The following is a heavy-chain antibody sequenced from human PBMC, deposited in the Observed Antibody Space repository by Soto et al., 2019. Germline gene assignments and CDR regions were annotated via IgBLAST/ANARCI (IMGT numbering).Heavy chain of an antibody. V-gene: IGHV3-23*01. D-gene: IGHD5-12*01. Sequence: EVQLLESGGGLVQPGGSLRLSCAASGFTFSTYAMAWVRQAPGKGLEWVSSISSRSGSTFYADSVKGRCTISRDNSENTLSLQMNSLRAEDTAVYYCAKQPIKVPLRFDFWGQGTLVTVSS. CDR2: ISSRSGST. CDR1: GFTFSTYA. CDR3: AKQPIKVPLRFDF. J-gene: IGHJ4*02.